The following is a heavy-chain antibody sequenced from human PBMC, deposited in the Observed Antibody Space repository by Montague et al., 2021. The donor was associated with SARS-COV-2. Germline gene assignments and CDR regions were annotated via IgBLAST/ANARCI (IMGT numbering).Heavy chain of an antibody. CDR1: SGSLSGYY. D-gene: IGHD2-8*02. CDR3: ARGTAYDHVYY. Sequence: SETLSLTCTASSGSLSGYYWNWIRQPPGKGLGWIGFTHYSGTTKYNPSLKSRLNMSLDTSKNQFSLTLNSVTAGDTAIYYCARGTAYDHVYYWGQGAPVTVAS. V-gene: IGHV4-59*12. CDR2: THYSGTT. J-gene: IGHJ4*02.